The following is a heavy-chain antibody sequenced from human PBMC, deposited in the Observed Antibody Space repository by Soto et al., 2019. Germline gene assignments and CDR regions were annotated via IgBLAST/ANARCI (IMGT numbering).Heavy chain of an antibody. Sequence: ASVKVSCKASGYTFTSYDINWVRQATGQGLEWMGWMNPNSGNTGYAQKFQGRVTMTRNTSISTAYMELSSLRSDDTAVYYCARDLLVRASKSGNWFDPWGQGTLVTVSS. CDR2: MNPNSGNT. V-gene: IGHV1-8*01. CDR1: GYTFTSYD. CDR3: ARDLLVRASKSGNWFDP. J-gene: IGHJ5*02. D-gene: IGHD6-13*01.